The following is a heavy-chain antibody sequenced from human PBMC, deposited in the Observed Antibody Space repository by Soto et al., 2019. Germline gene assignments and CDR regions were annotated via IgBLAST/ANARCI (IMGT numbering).Heavy chain of an antibody. D-gene: IGHD3-3*01. CDR3: ARDLPVYDFWSGYYSFDSFDI. CDR1: GDSVSSNSTA. CDR2: TYYRSKWYN. V-gene: IGHV6-1*01. Sequence: SPTLSLTCAISGDSVSSNSTAWNWIRQSPSRGLELLGRTYYRSKWYNDYAVSVKSRITINPDTSKMQFSLQLNSVTPEDTAVYSCARDLPVYDFWSGYYSFDSFDIWGQGTMVTVSS. J-gene: IGHJ3*02.